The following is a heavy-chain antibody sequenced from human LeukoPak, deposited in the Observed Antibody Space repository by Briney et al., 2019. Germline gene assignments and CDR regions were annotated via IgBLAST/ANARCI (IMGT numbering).Heavy chain of an antibody. V-gene: IGHV4-30-4*01. CDR3: ARQIYGDLYYFDY. CDR1: GGSISSGDYN. D-gene: IGHD4-17*01. CDR2: IYYSGSS. J-gene: IGHJ4*02. Sequence: SETLSLTCTVSGGSISSGDYNWSWIRQPPGKGLEWIGYIYYSGSSYYIPSLKSRVTMSVDTSKNQFSLRLSSVTAADTAVYYCARQIYGDLYYFDYWGQGTLVTVSS.